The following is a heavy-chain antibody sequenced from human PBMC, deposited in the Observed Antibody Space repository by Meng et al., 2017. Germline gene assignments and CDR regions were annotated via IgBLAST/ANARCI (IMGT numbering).Heavy chain of an antibody. CDR1: GGTFSSYA. CDR2: MNPNSGNT. J-gene: IGHJ3*02. V-gene: IGHV1-8*02. Sequence: ASVKVSCKASGGTFSSYAINWVRQATGQGLEWMGWMNPNSGNTGYAQKFQGRVTMTRNTSISTAYMELSSLRSEDTAVYYCARGLPGTTAFDIWGQGTMVTVSS. CDR3: ARGLPGTTAFDI. D-gene: IGHD1-1*01.